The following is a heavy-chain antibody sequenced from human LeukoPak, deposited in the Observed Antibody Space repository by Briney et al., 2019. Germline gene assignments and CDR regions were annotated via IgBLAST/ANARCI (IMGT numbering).Heavy chain of an antibody. D-gene: IGHD3-10*01. V-gene: IGHV3-7*01. CDR3: ARGYYGSGSSSFDY. Sequence: GGSLRLSCAASGFTFSSYWMSCVRQAPGKGLEWVANIKQDGSEKYYADSVKGRFTISRDNDKNSLYLQMNSLRAEDTAVYYCARGYYGSGSSSFDYWGQGTLVTVSS. J-gene: IGHJ4*02. CDR2: IKQDGSEK. CDR1: GFTFSSYW.